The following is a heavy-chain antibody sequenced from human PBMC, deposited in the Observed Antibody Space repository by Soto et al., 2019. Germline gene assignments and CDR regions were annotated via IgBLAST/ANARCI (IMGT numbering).Heavy chain of an antibody. V-gene: IGHV3-23*01. D-gene: IGHD4-17*01. Sequence: EVQLLESGGGLVQPGGSLRLSCAASGFTFSSYAMSWVRQAPGKGLEWVSLISGSGDTTYYADSVKGRFTISRDNSKTTLYLQMNSLRAEDTAVYYCASMTTAYWGQGTLVTVSS. CDR1: GFTFSSYA. CDR3: ASMTTAY. J-gene: IGHJ4*02. CDR2: ISGSGDTT.